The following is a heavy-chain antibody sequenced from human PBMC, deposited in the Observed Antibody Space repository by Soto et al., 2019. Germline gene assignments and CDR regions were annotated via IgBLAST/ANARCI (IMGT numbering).Heavy chain of an antibody. CDR1: GFTFSNYW. Sequence: GGSLRLSCAASGFTFSNYWMYWVRQAPGKGLEWVANIQEDGREKNYVDSVEGRFTISRDNAKNSLYLQMNSLRADDTAVYYCATYRYCAGGSCHWSFDVWGQGTMVTVSS. V-gene: IGHV3-7*01. CDR2: IQEDGREK. CDR3: ATYRYCAGGSCHWSFDV. D-gene: IGHD2-8*02. J-gene: IGHJ3*01.